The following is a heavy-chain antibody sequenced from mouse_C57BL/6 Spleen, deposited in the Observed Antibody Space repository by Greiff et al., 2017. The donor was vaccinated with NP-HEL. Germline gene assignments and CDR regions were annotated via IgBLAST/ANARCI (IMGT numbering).Heavy chain of an antibody. D-gene: IGHD2-3*01. Sequence: VQLKQSGPELVKPGASVKISCKASGYTFTDYYMNWVKQSHGKSLEWIGDINPNNGGTSYNQKFKGKATLTVDKSSSTAYMELRSLTSEDSAVYYCARSSWLLLSWFAYWGQGTLVTVSA. CDR2: INPNNGGT. CDR1: GYTFTDYY. J-gene: IGHJ3*01. CDR3: ARSSWLLLSWFAY. V-gene: IGHV1-26*01.